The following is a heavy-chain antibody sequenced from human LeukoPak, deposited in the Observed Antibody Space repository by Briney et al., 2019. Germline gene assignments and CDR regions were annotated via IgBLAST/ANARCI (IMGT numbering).Heavy chain of an antibody. V-gene: IGHV3-7*03. J-gene: IGHJ6*04. D-gene: IGHD3-10*01. Sequence: TGGSLRLSCAASGFTFSSYWMSWVRQAPGKWLEWVANIKQDGSEKYYVDSVKGRFTISRDNAKNSLYLQMNSLRAEDTAVYYCARDYYGSGSYYPIRWDYYGMDVWGKGTTVTVSS. CDR2: IKQDGSEK. CDR3: ARDYYGSGSYYPIRWDYYGMDV. CDR1: GFTFSSYW.